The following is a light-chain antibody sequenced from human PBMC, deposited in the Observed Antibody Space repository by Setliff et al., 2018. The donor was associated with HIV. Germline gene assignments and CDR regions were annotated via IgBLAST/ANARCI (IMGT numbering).Light chain of an antibody. CDR1: NIGSKS. CDR2: YDS. CDR3: QVWDSSSDHSYV. J-gene: IGLJ1*01. V-gene: IGLV3-21*04. Sequence: SSELTQPPSVSVASGKTARITCGGNNIGSKSVHWYQQKPGQAPVLVIYYDSDRPSGIPERFSGSNSGNTATLTISRVEAGDEADYYCQVWDSSSDHSYVFGTGTKVTVL.